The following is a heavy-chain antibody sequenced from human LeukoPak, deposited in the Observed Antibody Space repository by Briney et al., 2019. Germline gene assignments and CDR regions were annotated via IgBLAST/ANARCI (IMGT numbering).Heavy chain of an antibody. CDR1: GGTFSSYA. J-gene: IGHJ5*02. CDR2: IIPIFGTA. D-gene: IGHD5-12*01. CDR3: ARDRVRSGHDYEVGNWFDP. V-gene: IGHV1-69*13. Sequence: GASVKVSCKASGGTFSSYAISWVRQAPGQGLEWMGGIIPIFGTANYAQKFQGRVTITADESTSTAYMELSSLRSEDTAVYYCARDRVRSGHDYEVGNWFDPWGQGTLVTVSS.